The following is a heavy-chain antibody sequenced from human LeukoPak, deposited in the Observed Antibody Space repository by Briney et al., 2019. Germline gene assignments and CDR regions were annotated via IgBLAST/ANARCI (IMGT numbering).Heavy chain of an antibody. CDR3: AKTLARYSYGLDAFDI. D-gene: IGHD5-18*01. Sequence: PGGSLRLSCEVSGFTFSSYGMHWVRQAPGKGLEGVAVISYDGSNKYYADSVKGRFTIPRDNSKNTLYLQMNSLRAEDTAVYYCAKTLARYSYGLDAFDIWGQGTIVTVS. V-gene: IGHV3-30*18. CDR2: ISYDGSNK. CDR1: GFTFSSYG. J-gene: IGHJ3*02.